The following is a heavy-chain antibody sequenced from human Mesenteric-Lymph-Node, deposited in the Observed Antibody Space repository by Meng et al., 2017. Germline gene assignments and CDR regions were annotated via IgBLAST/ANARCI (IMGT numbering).Heavy chain of an antibody. CDR3: ARDPGMVASYFDY. J-gene: IGHJ4*02. CDR1: GYTFTAYN. V-gene: IGHV1-2*06. CDR2: INPHRGDT. Sequence: QGRLVQEGPEVREPGASVQVSFKTSGYTFTAYNLPWLRQAPGQVPEWMGRINPHRGDTNYAPKFQDRVTVTRDTSISTAYMELSRMRSEETAVYYCARDPGMVASYFDYWGQGTLVTVSS. D-gene: IGHD1-26*01.